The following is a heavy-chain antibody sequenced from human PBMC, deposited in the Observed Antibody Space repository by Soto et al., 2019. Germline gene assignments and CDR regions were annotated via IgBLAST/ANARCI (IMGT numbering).Heavy chain of an antibody. CDR2: IYYSGST. CDR3: ARDIMGTNYYYYGMDV. Sequence: PSETLSLTCTVSGGSISRYYWSWIRQPPGKGLEWIGYIYYSGSTNYNPSLKSRVTISVDTSKNQFSLKLRSVTAADTAVYYCARDIMGTNYYYYGMDVWGQGTTVTVSS. D-gene: IGHD2-8*01. CDR1: GGSISRYY. J-gene: IGHJ6*02. V-gene: IGHV4-59*01.